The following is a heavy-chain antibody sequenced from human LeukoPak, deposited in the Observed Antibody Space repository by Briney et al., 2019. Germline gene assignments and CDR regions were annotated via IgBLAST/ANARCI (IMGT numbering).Heavy chain of an antibody. V-gene: IGHV3-21*01. CDR2: ISSSARYM. Sequence: GGSLRLSCAASGFTFSSYAMSWVRQAAGKGLEWVSSISSSARYMYYADSVKGRFTISRDNAKNSLYLQMNSLRAEDTAVYYCARGGVGLVIIPGWEYDYYGLDVWGQGTTVTVSS. CDR3: ARGGVGLVIIPGWEYDYYGLDV. D-gene: IGHD3/OR15-3a*01. J-gene: IGHJ6*02. CDR1: GFTFSSYA.